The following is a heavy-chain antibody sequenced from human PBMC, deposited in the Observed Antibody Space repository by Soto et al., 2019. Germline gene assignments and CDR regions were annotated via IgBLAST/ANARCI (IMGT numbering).Heavy chain of an antibody. CDR1: GGSISSGGYY. D-gene: IGHD3-16*02. J-gene: IGHJ4*02. CDR3: ARGTGDDYVWGSYRPGTYYFDY. Sequence: SETLSLTCTVSGGSISSGGYYWSWIRQHPGKGLEWIGYIYYSGSTYYNPSLKSRVTISVDTSKNQFSLKLSSVTAAETAVYYCARGTGDDYVWGSYRPGTYYFDYWGQGTLVTVSS. CDR2: IYYSGST. V-gene: IGHV4-31*03.